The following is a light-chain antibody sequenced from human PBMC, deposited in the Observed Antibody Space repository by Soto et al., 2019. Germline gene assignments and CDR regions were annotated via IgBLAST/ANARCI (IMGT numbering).Light chain of an antibody. V-gene: IGKV3-20*01. Sequence: EIVMTQSPATLSVSQGERATLSCRASQSVNSNLAWYQQKPGQAPRLLIYGASSRATGIPDKFSGSGSGTDFTLTIDGLEPEDFAVYYCQQYGYSPITFGQGTRLEIK. CDR1: QSVNSN. J-gene: IGKJ5*01. CDR2: GAS. CDR3: QQYGYSPIT.